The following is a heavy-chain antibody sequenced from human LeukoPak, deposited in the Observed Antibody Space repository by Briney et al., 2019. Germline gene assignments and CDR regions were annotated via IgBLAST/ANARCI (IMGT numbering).Heavy chain of an antibody. CDR1: GFTFSSYA. CDR2: ISYDGSNK. J-gene: IGHJ4*02. D-gene: IGHD6-6*01. CDR3: ARDMYSSSSHPGFDY. Sequence: GGSLRLSCAASGFTFSSYAMHWVRQAPGKGLEWVAVISYDGSNKYYADSVKGRFTISRDNSKNTLYLQMNSLRAEDTAVYYCARDMYSSSSHPGFDYWGQGTLVTVSS. V-gene: IGHV3-30-3*01.